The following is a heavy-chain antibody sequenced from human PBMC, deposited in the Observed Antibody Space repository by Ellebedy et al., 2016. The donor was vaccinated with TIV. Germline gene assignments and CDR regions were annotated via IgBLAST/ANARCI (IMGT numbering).Heavy chain of an antibody. V-gene: IGHV5-51*01. CDR2: IYPGDSDT. D-gene: IGHD3-22*01. CDR3: ARRDSSANWFDP. J-gene: IGHJ5*02. Sequence: GASLKISXKGSGYSFTSYWIGWVRQMPGKGLEWMGIIYPGDSDTRYSPSFQGQVTISADKSISTAYLQWSSLKASDTAIYYCARRDSSANWFDPWGQGTLVTVSS. CDR1: GYSFTSYW.